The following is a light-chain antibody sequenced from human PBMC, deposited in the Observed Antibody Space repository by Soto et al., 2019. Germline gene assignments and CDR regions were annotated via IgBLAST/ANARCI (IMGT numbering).Light chain of an antibody. CDR3: QQYNSYWT. V-gene: IGKV1-5*03. CDR1: QSISSW. J-gene: IGKJ1*01. Sequence: DIQMTQSPSTLSASVGDRVTITCRASQSISSWLAWYQQKPGKAPKLLIYKASSVQSAVPSRFSGSGSGTEFTLTISSLQPDDFATYYCQQYNSYWTFGQGTKV. CDR2: KAS.